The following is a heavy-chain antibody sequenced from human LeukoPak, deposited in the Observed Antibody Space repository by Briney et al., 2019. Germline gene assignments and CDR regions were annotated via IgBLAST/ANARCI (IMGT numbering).Heavy chain of an antibody. Sequence: GGSLRLSCAASGLTFSSYAMSWVRQAPGKGLEWVSAISGSGGSTYYADSVKGRFTISRDNSKNTLYLQMNSLRAEDTAVYYCAKAGTYCSGGSCYWIDYWGQGTLVTVSS. CDR1: GLTFSSYA. CDR2: ISGSGGST. V-gene: IGHV3-23*01. CDR3: AKAGTYCSGGSCYWIDY. D-gene: IGHD2-15*01. J-gene: IGHJ4*02.